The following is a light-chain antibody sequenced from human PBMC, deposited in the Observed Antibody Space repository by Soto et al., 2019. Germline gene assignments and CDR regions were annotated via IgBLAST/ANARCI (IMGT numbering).Light chain of an antibody. CDR2: AAS. V-gene: IGKV1-39*01. J-gene: IGKJ1*01. CDR3: QQYAYWPET. Sequence: DIQMTQCPSSLSASVGDRVTIACRASQSISSYLNWYQQKPGKAPKLLIYAASSLQSGVPSRFSGSGSGTNFTLAISSLHSEDFAVYYCQQYAYWPETFGQGTKVDIK. CDR1: QSISSY.